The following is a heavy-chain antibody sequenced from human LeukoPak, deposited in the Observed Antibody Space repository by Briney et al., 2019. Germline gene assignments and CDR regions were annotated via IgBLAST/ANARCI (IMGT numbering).Heavy chain of an antibody. Sequence: SETLSLTCTVSGGSISNYYWTWIRQPPGKGLEWIGYFYYTGSTYYNPSLKSRVTISVDRSKNQFSLKLSSVTAADTAVYYCARDSIDAFDIWGQGTMVTVSS. CDR3: ARDSIDAFDI. CDR2: FYYTGST. J-gene: IGHJ3*02. CDR1: GGSISNYY. V-gene: IGHV4-59*12.